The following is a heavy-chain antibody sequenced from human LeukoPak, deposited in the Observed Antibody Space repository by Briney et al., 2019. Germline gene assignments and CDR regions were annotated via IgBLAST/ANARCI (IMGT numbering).Heavy chain of an antibody. CDR1: GGSISSYY. J-gene: IGHJ4*02. CDR3: ARTGSDWYPLNN. D-gene: IGHD6-19*01. Sequence: PSETLSLTCTVSGGSISSYYWSWIRQPPGKGLEWIANIYYSGSTNYNPSLKSRVTISVDTSKNQFSLKLSPVTAADTAVYYCARTGSDWYPLNNWGQGTLVTVSS. CDR2: IYYSGST. V-gene: IGHV4-59*01.